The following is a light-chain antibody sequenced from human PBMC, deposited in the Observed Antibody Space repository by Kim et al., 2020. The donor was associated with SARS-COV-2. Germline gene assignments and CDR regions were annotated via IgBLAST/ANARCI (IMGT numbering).Light chain of an antibody. J-gene: IGLJ3*02. CDR3: QSYDTSLSVWV. Sequence: QRVTSPCTGSTSNCGAGYDVHWYQQLPGTAPKPLIFANKNRPSGVPDRFSGSKSGTSASLAITGLQAEDESDYFCQSYDTSLSVWVFGGGTQLTVL. CDR1: TSNCGAGYD. CDR2: ANK. V-gene: IGLV1-40*01.